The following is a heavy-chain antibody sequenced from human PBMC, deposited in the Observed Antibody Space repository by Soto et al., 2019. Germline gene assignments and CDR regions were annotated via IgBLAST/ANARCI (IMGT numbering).Heavy chain of an antibody. V-gene: IGHV3-30*03. D-gene: IGHD2-8*01. CDR2: ISHDGSNK. CDR3: ARDPGVEGY. Sequence: PGGSLRLSCAASGFTFSSYGMHWVRQAPGKGLEWVAVISHDGSNKYYADSVKGRFTISRDNAKKSLFLQMNSLRADDTAVYYCARDPGVEGYWGQGTQVTVSS. J-gene: IGHJ4*02. CDR1: GFTFSSYG.